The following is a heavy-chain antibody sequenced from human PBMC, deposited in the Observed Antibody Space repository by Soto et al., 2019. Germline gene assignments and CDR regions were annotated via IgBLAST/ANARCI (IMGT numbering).Heavy chain of an antibody. V-gene: IGHV1-3*01. CDR2: INAGSGNT. Sequence: ASVKVSCKASGYTSTNYGMHWVRQAPGQRLEWMGWINAGSGNTKYSQKFQGRITITRDTSASTVYMELSSLRSEDTAVYYCANNIIVIPGARGFDYWGKGALVTVPS. J-gene: IGHJ4*02. D-gene: IGHD2-2*01. CDR3: ANNIIVIPGARGFDY. CDR1: GYTSTNYG.